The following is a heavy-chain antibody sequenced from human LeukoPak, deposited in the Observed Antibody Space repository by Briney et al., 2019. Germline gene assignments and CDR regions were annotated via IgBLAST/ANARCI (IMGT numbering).Heavy chain of an antibody. D-gene: IGHD3-3*01. CDR1: GFTFSNYG. Sequence: PGGSLRLSCVASGFTFSNYGMHWVRQAPGKGLEWVAVIWYDGSNKYYGDSAKGRFTISRDNSKNTLYLQMNFLRAEDTAVYYCAKDLLYYDFRYMDVWGKGTTVTVSS. J-gene: IGHJ6*03. CDR2: IWYDGSNK. V-gene: IGHV3-33*06. CDR3: AKDLLYYDFRYMDV.